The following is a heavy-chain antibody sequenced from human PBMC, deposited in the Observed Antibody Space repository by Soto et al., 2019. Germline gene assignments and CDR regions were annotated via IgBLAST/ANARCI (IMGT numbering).Heavy chain of an antibody. CDR3: AFPATNDFDY. J-gene: IGHJ4*02. Sequence: QVQLQESGPGLVKPSGTLSLTCAVSGGSINTNNWWSWVRQPPGKGLEWIGEIYHSGSTNYNPSLKSRVAISIVTSRNQFSLTVTSVTAADTAVYYCAFPATNDFDYWGQGILVTVSS. V-gene: IGHV4-4*02. CDR1: GGSINTNNW. CDR2: IYHSGST. D-gene: IGHD4-4*01.